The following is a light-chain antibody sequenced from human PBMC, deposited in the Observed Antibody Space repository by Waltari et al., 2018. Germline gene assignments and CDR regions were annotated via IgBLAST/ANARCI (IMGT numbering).Light chain of an antibody. CDR1: SIGRKT. CDR3: QVRDTNIDQGV. Sequence: GRTARLTCGGDSIGRKTVHWYQQKPGQAPLLVVYDDSDRPSGIPERFSGSNSGNTAALTISRVETGDEADYYCQVRDTNIDQGVFGGGTRLTVL. V-gene: IGLV3-21*03. J-gene: IGLJ3*02. CDR2: DDS.